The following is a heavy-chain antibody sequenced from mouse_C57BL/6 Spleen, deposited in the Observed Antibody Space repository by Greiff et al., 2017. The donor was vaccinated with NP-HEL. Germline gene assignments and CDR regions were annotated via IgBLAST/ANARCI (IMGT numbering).Heavy chain of an antibody. V-gene: IGHV1-55*01. J-gene: IGHJ2*01. D-gene: IGHD1-1*01. CDR3: AKWVYYGSRMGGY. CDR1: GYTFTSYW. CDR2: IYPGSGST. Sequence: QVQLKQPGAELVKPGASVKMSCKASGYTFTSYWITWVKQRPGQGLEWIGDIYPGSGSTNYNEKFKSKATLTVDTSSSTAYMQLSSLTSEDSAVYYCAKWVYYGSRMGGYWGQGTTLTVSS.